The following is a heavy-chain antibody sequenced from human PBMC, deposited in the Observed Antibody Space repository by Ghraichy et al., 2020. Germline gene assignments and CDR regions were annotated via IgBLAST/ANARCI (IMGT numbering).Heavy chain of an antibody. V-gene: IGHV4-31*03. CDR1: GGSISSGGYY. CDR3: AREKGLSYYGSGSRLGDVRGLDY. Sequence: SETLSLTCTVSGGSISSGGYYWSWIRQHPGKGLEWIGYIYYSGSTYYNPSLKSRVTISVDTSKNQFSLKLSSVTAADTAVYYCAREKGLSYYGSGSRLGDVRGLDYWGQGTLVTVSS. CDR2: IYYSGST. J-gene: IGHJ4*02. D-gene: IGHD3-10*01.